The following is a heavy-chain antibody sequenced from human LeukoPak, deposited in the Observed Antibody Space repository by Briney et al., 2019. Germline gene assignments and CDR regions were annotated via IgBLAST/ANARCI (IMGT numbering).Heavy chain of an antibody. CDR3: ANTVGGGYYYYGMDV. D-gene: IGHD3-16*01. J-gene: IGHJ6*04. V-gene: IGHV4-34*01. Sequence: SETLSLTCAVYGGSFSGYYWSWIRQPPGKGLEWIGEINHSGSTNYNPSLKSRVTISVDTSKNQFSLKLSSVTAADTAVYYCANTVGGGYYYYGMDVWGKGTTATVSS. CDR1: GGSFSGYY. CDR2: INHSGST.